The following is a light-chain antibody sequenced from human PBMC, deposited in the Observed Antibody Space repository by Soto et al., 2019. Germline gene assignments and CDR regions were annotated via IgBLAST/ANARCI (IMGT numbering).Light chain of an antibody. V-gene: IGLV2-8*01. CDR2: EVN. CDR3: CSYAGSNNGV. CDR1: SSDVGGYNY. Sequence: QSALTQPPSASGSPGRSVTISCTGTSSDVGGYNYVSWYQQHPGKAPQLMIYEVNKRPSGVPDRFSGSKSGNTASLIVSGLQAEDEADYYCCSYAGSNNGVFGGGTKLTVL. J-gene: IGLJ3*02.